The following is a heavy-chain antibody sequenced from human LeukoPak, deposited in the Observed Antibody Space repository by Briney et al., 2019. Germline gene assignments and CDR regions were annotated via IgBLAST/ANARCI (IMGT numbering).Heavy chain of an antibody. J-gene: IGHJ6*04. CDR1: RGTHSGYY. D-gene: IGHD1-1*01. CDR3: ARARRTYGMDV. V-gene: IGHV4-34*01. CDR2: IHHRGST. Sequence: SETLSLTHAFTRGTHSGYYWSWISQPPAKGREGIGDIHHRGSTNYHPSLKSRVTISVDTPKNQLSLKLSSVTAADTAVYYCARARRTYGMDVWGKGTTVTVSS.